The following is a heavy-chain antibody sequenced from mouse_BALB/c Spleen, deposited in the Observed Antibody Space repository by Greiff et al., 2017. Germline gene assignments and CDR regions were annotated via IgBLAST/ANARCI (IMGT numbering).Heavy chain of an antibody. D-gene: IGHD1-1*01. CDR1: GYTFTSYW. Sequence: VQLQQSGAELAKPGASVKMSCKASGYTFTSYWMHWVKQRPGQGLEWIGYINPSTGYTEYNQKFKDKATLTADKSSSTAYMQLSSLTSEDSAVYYCATYGSGYWGQGTTLTVSS. CDR3: ATYGSGY. J-gene: IGHJ2*01. V-gene: IGHV1-7*01. CDR2: INPSTGYT.